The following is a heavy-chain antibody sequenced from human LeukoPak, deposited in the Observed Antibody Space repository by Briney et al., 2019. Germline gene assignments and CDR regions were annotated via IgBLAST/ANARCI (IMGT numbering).Heavy chain of an antibody. J-gene: IGHJ6*02. CDR2: IYYSGST. CDR3: ARGHEYYYGMDV. Sequence: SQTLSLTCTVSGGSIGSGGYYWSWIRQHPGKGLEWIGYIYYSGSTYYNPSLKSRVTISVDTSKNQFSLKLSSVTAADTAVYYCARGHEYYYGMDVWGQGTTVTVSS. CDR1: GGSIGSGGYY. V-gene: IGHV4-31*03.